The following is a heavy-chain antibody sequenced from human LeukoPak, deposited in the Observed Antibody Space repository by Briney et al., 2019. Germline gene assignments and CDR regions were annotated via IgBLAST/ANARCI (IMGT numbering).Heavy chain of an antibody. V-gene: IGHV1-69*13. Sequence: SVKVSCKASGGTFSSYAISWVRQAPGQGLEWMGGIIPIFGTANYAQKFQGRVTITADESTSTAYMELSSLRSEDTAVYYCARRHYYDSSGYYYYFDYWGQGTLVTVSS. CDR2: IIPIFGTA. CDR1: GGTFSSYA. D-gene: IGHD3-22*01. J-gene: IGHJ4*02. CDR3: ARRHYYDSSGYYYYFDY.